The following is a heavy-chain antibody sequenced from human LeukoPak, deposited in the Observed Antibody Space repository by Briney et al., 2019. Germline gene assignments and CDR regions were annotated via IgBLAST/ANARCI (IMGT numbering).Heavy chain of an antibody. CDR3: ARGGSTSDSSGYYFDY. CDR1: GYIFTSYD. Sequence: SVKVSCKASGYIFTSYDINWVRQATGQVLEWMGWMNPISGNTGYAQKFQGRVTITRNTSISTAYMELSSLRSEDTAVYYCARGGSTSDSSGYYFDYWGQGTLVTVSS. J-gene: IGHJ4*02. CDR2: MNPISGNT. D-gene: IGHD3-22*01. V-gene: IGHV1-8*03.